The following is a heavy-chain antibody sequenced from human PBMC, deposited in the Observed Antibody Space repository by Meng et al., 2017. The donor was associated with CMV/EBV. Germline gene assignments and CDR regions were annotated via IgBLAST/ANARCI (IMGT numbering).Heavy chain of an antibody. CDR2: IWYDGSNK. CDR1: GFTFSSYG. CDR3: AKDLGRVYDFWYGMDV. J-gene: IGHJ6*02. Sequence: GESLKISCAASGFTFSSYGMHWVRQAPGKGLERVAVIWYDGSNKYYADSVKGRFTISRDNSKNTLYLQMNSLRAEDTAVYYCAKDLGRVYDFWYGMDVWGQGTTVTVSS. D-gene: IGHD3-3*01. V-gene: IGHV3-33*06.